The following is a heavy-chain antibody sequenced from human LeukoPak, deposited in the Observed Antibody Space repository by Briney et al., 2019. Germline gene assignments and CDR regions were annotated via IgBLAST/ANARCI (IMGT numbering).Heavy chain of an antibody. Sequence: PGGSLRLSCAASGFTFSSYWMNWVRQAPGKGLEWVGRIKSKTDGGTTDYAAPVKGRFTISRDDSKNTLYLQMNSLKTEDTAVYYCTTDPTQWELTNWGQGTLVTVSS. J-gene: IGHJ4*02. CDR2: IKSKTDGGTT. CDR3: TTDPTQWELTN. V-gene: IGHV3-15*07. D-gene: IGHD1-26*01. CDR1: GFTFSSYW.